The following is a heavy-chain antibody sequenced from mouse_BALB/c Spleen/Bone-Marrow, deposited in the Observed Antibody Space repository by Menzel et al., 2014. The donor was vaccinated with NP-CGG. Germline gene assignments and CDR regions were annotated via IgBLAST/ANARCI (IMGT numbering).Heavy chain of an antibody. V-gene: IGHV5-17*02. CDR3: ARGGNYAWFAY. CDR2: ISSGSSTI. Sequence: EVKVEESGGGLVQPGGSQKLSCAASGFTFSSFGMHWVRQAPEKGLEWVAYISSGSSTIYYADTVKGRFTISRDNPKNTLFLQMTSLRSEDTAMYYCARGGNYAWFAYWGQVLWSPSLQ. CDR1: GFTFSSFG. D-gene: IGHD2-1*01. J-gene: IGHJ3*01.